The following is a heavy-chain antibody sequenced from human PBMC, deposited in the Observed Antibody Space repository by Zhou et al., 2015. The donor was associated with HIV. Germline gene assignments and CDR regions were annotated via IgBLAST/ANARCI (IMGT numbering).Heavy chain of an antibody. D-gene: IGHD1-7*01. CDR2: IIPILGIT. CDR1: GGTFSSFT. Sequence: QVQLVQSGAEVKKPGSSVKVSCQASGGTFSSFTITWVRQAPGQGLEWMGRIIPILGITNYAQKFQGRVTITADKSTSTADMELSSLRSEDTAVYYCARTITGTTRGGMDVWGQGTTVTVSS. V-gene: IGHV1-69*02. J-gene: IGHJ6*02. CDR3: ARTITGTTRGGMDV.